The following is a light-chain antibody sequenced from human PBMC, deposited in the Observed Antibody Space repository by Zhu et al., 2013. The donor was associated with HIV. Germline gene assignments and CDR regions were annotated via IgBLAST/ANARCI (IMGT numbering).Light chain of an antibody. Sequence: QSVLTQPPSVSGAPGQRVIISCTGSSSNIGAGYDVHWYQQLPEIAPKLLIFGISNRPSGIPERFSGSSSGTTVTLTISGVQAEDEADYYCQSADSSGRVFGGGTKLTVL. V-gene: IGLV1-40*01. CDR2: GIS. CDR1: SSNIGAGYD. CDR3: QSADSSGRV. J-gene: IGLJ3*02.